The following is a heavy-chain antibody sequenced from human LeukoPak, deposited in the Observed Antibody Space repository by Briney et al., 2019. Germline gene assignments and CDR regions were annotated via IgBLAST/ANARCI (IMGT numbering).Heavy chain of an antibody. V-gene: IGHV4-34*01. J-gene: IGHJ4*02. CDR1: GGSFSGYY. Sequence: SETLSLTWAVYGGSFSGYYWSWIRQPPGKGLEWIGEINHSGSTNYNPSLKSRVTISVDTSKNQFSLNLSSVTAADTAVYYCARRGYTYGYTYWGQGTLVTVSS. D-gene: IGHD5-18*01. CDR2: INHSGST. CDR3: ARRGYTYGYTY.